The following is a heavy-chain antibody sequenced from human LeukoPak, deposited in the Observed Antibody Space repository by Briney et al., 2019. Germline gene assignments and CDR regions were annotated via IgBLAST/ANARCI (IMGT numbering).Heavy chain of an antibody. Sequence: PSETLSLTCTVSGGSISSDDYYWSWIRQPPGKGLEWIGSIYYSGSTYYNPSLKSRITISVDTSKNQFSLKLSSVTAADTAVYYCARVAVTTFYWGQGTTVTVSS. CDR1: GGSISSDDYY. D-gene: IGHD4-17*01. J-gene: IGHJ6*02. V-gene: IGHV4-30-4*08. CDR2: IYYSGST. CDR3: ARVAVTTFY.